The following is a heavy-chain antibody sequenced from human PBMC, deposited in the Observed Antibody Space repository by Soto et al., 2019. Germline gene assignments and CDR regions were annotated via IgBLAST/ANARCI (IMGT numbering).Heavy chain of an antibody. CDR2: ISSSSSYI. D-gene: IGHD6-6*01. Sequence: EVQLVESGGGLVKPGGSLRLSCAASGFTFSSYSMNWVRQAPGKGLEWVSSISSSSSYIYYADSVKGRFTISRDNAKNSLYLQMISLRAEDTAVYYCARSVPRPYSSSDYYYGMDVWGQGTTVTVSS. CDR3: ARSVPRPYSSSDYYYGMDV. J-gene: IGHJ6*02. V-gene: IGHV3-21*01. CDR1: GFTFSSYS.